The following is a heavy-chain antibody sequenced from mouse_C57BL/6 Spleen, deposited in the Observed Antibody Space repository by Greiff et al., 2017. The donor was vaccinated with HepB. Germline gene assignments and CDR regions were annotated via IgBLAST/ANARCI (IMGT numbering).Heavy chain of an antibody. CDR1: GYAFSSSW. V-gene: IGHV1-82*01. CDR3: ARELGRDYAMDY. D-gene: IGHD4-1*01. CDR2: IYPGDGDT. J-gene: IGHJ4*01. Sequence: QVQLLQSGPELVKPGASVKISCKASGYAFSSSWMNWVKQRPGKGLEWIGRIYPGDGDTNYNGKFKGKATLTADKSSSTAYMQLSSLTSEDSAVYFCARELGRDYAMDYWGQGTSVTVSS.